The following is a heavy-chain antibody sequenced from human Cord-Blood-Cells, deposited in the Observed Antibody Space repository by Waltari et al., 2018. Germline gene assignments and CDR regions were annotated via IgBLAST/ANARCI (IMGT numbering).Heavy chain of an antibody. CDR2: INPNSGGT. Sequence: QVQLVQSGAEVKKLGASVKVSCTASGYTFTGYYMHWVRQAPGQGLEWMGWINPNSGGTNYAQKFQGRVTMTRDTSISTAYMELSRLRSDDTAVYYCVRGLNWGSGYFDLWGRGTLVTVSS. CDR1: GYTFTGYY. J-gene: IGHJ2*01. V-gene: IGHV1-2*02. D-gene: IGHD7-27*01. CDR3: VRGLNWGSGYFDL.